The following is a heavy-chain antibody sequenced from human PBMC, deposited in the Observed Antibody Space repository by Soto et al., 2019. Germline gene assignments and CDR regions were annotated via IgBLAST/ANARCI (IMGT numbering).Heavy chain of an antibody. CDR2: ISYDGSNK. V-gene: IGHV3-30-3*01. Sequence: GSLRLSCAASGFTFSSYAMHWVRQAPGKGLEWVAVISYDGSNKYYADSVKGRFTISRDNSKNTLYLQMNSLRAEDTAVYYCARGLRGYSGYDFIVHYYYYGMDVWGQGTTVTVS. D-gene: IGHD5-12*01. CDR3: ARGLRGYSGYDFIVHYYYYGMDV. CDR1: GFTFSSYA. J-gene: IGHJ6*02.